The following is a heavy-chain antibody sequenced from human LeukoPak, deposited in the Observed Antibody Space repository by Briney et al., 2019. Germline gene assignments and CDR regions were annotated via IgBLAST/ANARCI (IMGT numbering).Heavy chain of an antibody. CDR1: GYSISSDYY. CDR2: IYHNGNT. CDR3: ARIEDVTRGYNHAYYFDY. J-gene: IGHJ4*02. D-gene: IGHD5-18*01. Sequence: SETLSLTCTVSGYSISSDYYWGWIRQPPGKGLEWIGNIYHNGNTYYNPSLKSRVTMSIDTSKKQFSLKLRAATAADTGVYYCARIEDVTRGYNHAYYFDYWGQGTLVTVSS. V-gene: IGHV4-38-2*02.